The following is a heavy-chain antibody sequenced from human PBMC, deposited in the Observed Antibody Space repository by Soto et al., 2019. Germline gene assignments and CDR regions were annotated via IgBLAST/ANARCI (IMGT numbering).Heavy chain of an antibody. CDR2: INPNSGGT. Sequence: ASVKVSCKASGYTFTGYYMHWVRQAPGQGLEWMGWINPNSGGTNYAQKFQGRVTTTRDTSISTAYMELSRLRSDDTAVYYCAGDSSGYYNAFDIWGQGTMVTVSS. CDR1: GYTFTGYY. CDR3: AGDSSGYYNAFDI. V-gene: IGHV1-2*02. J-gene: IGHJ3*02. D-gene: IGHD3-22*01.